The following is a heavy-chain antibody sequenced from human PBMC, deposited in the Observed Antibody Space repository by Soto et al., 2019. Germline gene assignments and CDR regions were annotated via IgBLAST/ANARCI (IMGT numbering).Heavy chain of an antibody. CDR1: GDSVSSNSAA. Sequence: SQTLSLTCVISGDSVSSNSAAWNWIRQSPSRGLEWLGRTYYRSKWYNDYAVSVKSRITINPDTSKNQFSLQLNSVTPEDTAVYYCARDHGSSWYPEGWFEPWGQGTLVTVSS. CDR2: TYYRSKWYN. V-gene: IGHV6-1*01. D-gene: IGHD6-13*01. J-gene: IGHJ5*02. CDR3: ARDHGSSWYPEGWFEP.